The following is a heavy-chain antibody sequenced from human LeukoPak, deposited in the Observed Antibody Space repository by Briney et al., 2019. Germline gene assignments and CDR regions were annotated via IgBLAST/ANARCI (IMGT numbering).Heavy chain of an antibody. J-gene: IGHJ3*02. Sequence: GESLKISCKGSGYSFTSYWIGWVRQMPWKGLEWMGIIYPGDSDTRHSPSFQGQVTISADKSISTAYLQWSSLKASDTAMYYCARRPYYYDSSGYYYVGAFDIWGQGTMVTVSS. V-gene: IGHV5-51*01. CDR3: ARRPYYYDSSGYYYVGAFDI. D-gene: IGHD3-22*01. CDR2: IYPGDSDT. CDR1: GYSFTSYW.